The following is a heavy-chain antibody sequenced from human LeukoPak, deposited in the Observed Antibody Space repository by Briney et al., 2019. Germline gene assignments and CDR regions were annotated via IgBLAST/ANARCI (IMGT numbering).Heavy chain of an antibody. V-gene: IGHV3-30*18. CDR3: AKDMTRRRDGYSYFDY. CDR2: MSYDGSNK. Sequence: GGSLRLSCAASGFTFSSYGMHWVRQAPGKGLEWVAVMSYDGSNKYYADSVKGRFTISRDNSKNTLYLQMNSLRAEDTAAYYCAKDMTRRRDGYSYFDYWGQGTLVTVSS. D-gene: IGHD5-24*01. J-gene: IGHJ4*02. CDR1: GFTFSSYG.